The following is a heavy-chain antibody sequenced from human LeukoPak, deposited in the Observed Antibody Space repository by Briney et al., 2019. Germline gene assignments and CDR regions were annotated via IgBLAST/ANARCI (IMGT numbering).Heavy chain of an antibody. CDR1: GYTFTSYD. V-gene: IGHV1-8*01. D-gene: IGHD3-9*01. J-gene: IGHJ6*02. CDR2: MNPNSGNT. CDR3: ARAPSARYFDWLWTAYGMDV. Sequence: ASVKVFCKASGYTFTSYDINWVRQATGQGLEWMGWMNPNSGNTGYAQKFQGRVTMTRNTSISTAYMELSSLRSEDTAVYYCARAPSARYFDWLWTAYGMDVWGQGTTVTVSS.